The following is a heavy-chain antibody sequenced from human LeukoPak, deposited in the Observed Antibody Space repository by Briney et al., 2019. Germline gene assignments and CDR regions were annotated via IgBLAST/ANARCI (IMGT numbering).Heavy chain of an antibody. V-gene: IGHV4-34*01. D-gene: IGHD1-26*01. CDR3: VRGSDRIVGASGGNAFDI. CDR1: GGSFSGYY. Sequence: PSETLSLTCAVYGGSFSGYYWSWIRQPPGKGLEWIGEINHSGSTNYNPSLKSRVTISVGTSKNQFSLKLSSVTAADTAVYYCVRGSDRIVGASGGNAFDIWGQGTMVTVSS. J-gene: IGHJ3*02. CDR2: INHSGST.